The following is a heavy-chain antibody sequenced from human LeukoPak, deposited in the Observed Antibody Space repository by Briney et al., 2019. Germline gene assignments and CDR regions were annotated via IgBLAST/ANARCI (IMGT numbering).Heavy chain of an antibody. CDR2: ISSSSSYI. CDR3: AREGGYYHHFDY. J-gene: IGHJ4*02. CDR1: GFTFSSYS. D-gene: IGHD3-22*01. V-gene: IGHV3-21*01. Sequence: GGSLRLSCAASGFTFSSYSMNWVRQAPGKGLEWVSSISSSSSYIYYADSVKGRFTISRDNAKNSLYLQMNSLRAEDTAVYYCAREGGYYHHFDYWGQGTLVTVSS.